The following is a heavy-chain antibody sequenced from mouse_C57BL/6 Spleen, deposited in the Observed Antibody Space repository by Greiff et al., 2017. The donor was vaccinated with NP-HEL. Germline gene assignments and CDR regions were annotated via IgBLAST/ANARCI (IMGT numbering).Heavy chain of an antibody. V-gene: IGHV5-4*03. CDR3: ARVYYGSSPYYFDY. J-gene: IGHJ2*01. D-gene: IGHD1-1*01. Sequence: EVMLVESGGGLVKPGGSLKLSCAASGFTFSSYAMSWVRQTPEKRLEWVATISDGGSYTYYPDNVKGRFTISRDNAKNNLYLQMSHLNAEDTAMYYCARVYYGSSPYYFDYWGQGTTLTVSS. CDR2: ISDGGSYT. CDR1: GFTFSSYA.